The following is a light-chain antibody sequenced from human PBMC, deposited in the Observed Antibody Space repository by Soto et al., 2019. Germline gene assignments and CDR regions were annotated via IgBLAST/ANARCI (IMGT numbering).Light chain of an antibody. CDR1: SSDVGGYNH. V-gene: IGLV2-14*01. Sequence: SVLTQPASVSGSPGQSITISCTGTSSDVGGYNHVSWYQIHPGKAPKLIIYEVTSRPSGVPYRFSGSKSGNSASLTISGLQAEDEADYYCSSYASSSSYV. CDR2: EVT. CDR3: SSYASSSSYV. J-gene: IGLJ1*01.